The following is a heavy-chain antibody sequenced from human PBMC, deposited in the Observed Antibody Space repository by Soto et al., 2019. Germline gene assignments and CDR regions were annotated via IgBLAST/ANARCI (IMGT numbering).Heavy chain of an antibody. Sequence: QVQLQESGPGLVKPSETLSLTCAVSGDSISSYYCMWIRQPPGKGLESIGYLYYGRSANYNPSLKSRVTLSVDTSTNQCSLTLSSLTAAVTAVYYCALRSMAVVPEYWGQGTLLTVST. CDR1: GDSISSYY. D-gene: IGHD3-22*01. J-gene: IGHJ4*02. CDR2: LYYGRSA. CDR3: ALRSMAVVPEY. V-gene: IGHV4-59*01.